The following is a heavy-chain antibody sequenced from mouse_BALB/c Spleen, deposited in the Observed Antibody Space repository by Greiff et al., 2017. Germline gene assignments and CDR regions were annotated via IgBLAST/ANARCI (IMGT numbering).Heavy chain of an antibody. CDR3: ARDGRYDRTWFAY. CDR1: GFSLTSYG. J-gene: IGHJ3*01. V-gene: IGHV2-9*02. Sequence: QVQLQQSGPGLVAPSQSLSITCTVSGFSLTSYGVHWVRQPPGKGLEWLGVIWAGGSTNYNSALMSRLSISKDNSKSQVFLKMNSLQTDDTAMYYCARDGRYDRTWFAYWGQGTLVTVSA. D-gene: IGHD2-14*01. CDR2: IWAGGST.